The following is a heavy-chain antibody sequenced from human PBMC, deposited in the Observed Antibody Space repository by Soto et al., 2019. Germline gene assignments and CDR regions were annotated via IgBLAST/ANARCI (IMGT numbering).Heavy chain of an antibody. CDR3: ARAQAGSSRWYYFDY. J-gene: IGHJ4*02. Sequence: GGSLRLSCAASGFTFSSYAMHWVRQAPGKGLEWVAVISYDGSNKYYADSVKGRFTISRDNSKNTLYLQMNSLRAEDTAVYCGARAQAGSSRWYYFDYWGQGTLVTVSS. CDR1: GFTFSSYA. D-gene: IGHD6-13*01. V-gene: IGHV3-30*04. CDR2: ISYDGSNK.